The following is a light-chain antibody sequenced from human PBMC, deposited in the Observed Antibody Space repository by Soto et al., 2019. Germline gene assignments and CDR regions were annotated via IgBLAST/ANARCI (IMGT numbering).Light chain of an antibody. Sequence: QLTQSPSALSASILSRLTTPCRPSFDICSFLAWYQQIPGKAPKLLIYAASTLQSGVPCRFSGSGSETDFDIINSRLQPDEFAACYCQYLHSYSTPRIPLGQRTRLEIK. CDR2: AAS. CDR1: FDICSF. CDR3: QYLHSYSTPRIP. J-gene: IGKJ5*01. V-gene: IGKV1-9*01.